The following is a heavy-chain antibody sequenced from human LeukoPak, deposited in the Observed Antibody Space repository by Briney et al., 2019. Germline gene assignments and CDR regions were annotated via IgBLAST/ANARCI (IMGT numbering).Heavy chain of an antibody. V-gene: IGHV4-34*01. J-gene: IGHJ5*02. D-gene: IGHD5-12*01. CDR1: GGSFSGYY. Sequence: SETLSLTCAVYGGSFSGYYWNWIRQPPGKGLEWIGEINHRGNTNYNPSLKGRVTISGDTSKNQFSLRLNSVTAADTAVYYCAGEGGYSGYDSNWFDPWGQGTLVTVSS. CDR2: INHRGNT. CDR3: AGEGGYSGYDSNWFDP.